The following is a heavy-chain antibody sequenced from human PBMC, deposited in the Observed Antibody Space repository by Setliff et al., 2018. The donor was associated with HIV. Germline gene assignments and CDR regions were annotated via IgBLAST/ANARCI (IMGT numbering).Heavy chain of an antibody. CDR2: VYSNGNT. J-gene: IGHJ4*02. CDR1: XXXIWGHY. CDR3: ARTHRYCSGNSCSKVSFDS. V-gene: IGHV4-59*11. D-gene: IGHD2-2*01. Sequence: PSETLSLTCTVXXXXIWGHYWRGVRQTPGKGLECIGYVYSNGNTDYNPPLKSRVTISVXTSKNQFSRKLPSVTAADTVVYYCARTHRYCSGNSCSKVSFDSWGQGALVTVSS.